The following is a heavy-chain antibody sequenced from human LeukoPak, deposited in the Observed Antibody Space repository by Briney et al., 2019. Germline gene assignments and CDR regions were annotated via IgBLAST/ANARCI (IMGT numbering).Heavy chain of an antibody. CDR1: GYTFTTYW. V-gene: IGHV5-51*01. J-gene: IGHJ4*02. CDR2: IYPGDSDT. D-gene: IGHD3-22*01. Sequence: GESLQISCQGSGYTFTTYWIAWVRQMPGKGLEWMGIIYPGDSDTRYSPSFQGQVTISADKSINTAYLQWSSLKASDTAMYYCARLYDSSGYLGDYWGQGTLVTVSS. CDR3: ARLYDSSGYLGDY.